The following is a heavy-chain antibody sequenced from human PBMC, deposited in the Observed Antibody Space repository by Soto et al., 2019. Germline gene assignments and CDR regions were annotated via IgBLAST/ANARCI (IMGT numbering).Heavy chain of an antibody. CDR3: TRQSETYYDSSGYYFDY. D-gene: IGHD3-22*01. J-gene: IGHJ4*02. CDR1: GYSFTSYW. CDR2: IDPRDSYA. Sequence: PGESLKISCKGSGYSFTSYWINWVRQMPGKGLEWMGRIDPRDSYANYSPSFQGHVTISADKSISTAYLQWSSLKASDTAMYYCTRQSETYYDSSGYYFDYWGQGTLVTVS. V-gene: IGHV5-10-1*01.